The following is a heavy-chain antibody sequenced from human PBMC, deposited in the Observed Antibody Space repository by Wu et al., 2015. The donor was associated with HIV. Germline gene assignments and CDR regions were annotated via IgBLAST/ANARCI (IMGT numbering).Heavy chain of an antibody. V-gene: IGHV1-2*02. D-gene: IGHD4-11*01. J-gene: IGHJ4*02. Sequence: QAQLVQSGAEVKKPGASVKVSCKASGYTVSNYYMHWVRQAPGHGLEWMAWINPSGGATIYAEAFEGRVTVTTDTSMKTVYMELESLTSGDTAMYFCARDATPITTEFDYWGQGTLITVSS. CDR1: GYTVSNYY. CDR2: INPSGGAT. CDR3: ARDATPITTEFDY.